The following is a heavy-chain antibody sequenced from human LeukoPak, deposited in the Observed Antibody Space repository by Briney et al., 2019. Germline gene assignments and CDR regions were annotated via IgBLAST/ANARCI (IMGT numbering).Heavy chain of an antibody. CDR1: GGSISSYY. Sequence: SETLSLTCTVSGGSISSYYWSWIRQPAGKGLEWIGRIYTSGSTNYNPSLKSRVTMPVDTSKNQFSLKLSSVTAADTAVYYCASLFSSSWHLYPWGQGTLVTVSS. CDR2: IYTSGST. CDR3: ASLFSSSWHLYP. D-gene: IGHD6-6*01. J-gene: IGHJ5*02. V-gene: IGHV4-4*07.